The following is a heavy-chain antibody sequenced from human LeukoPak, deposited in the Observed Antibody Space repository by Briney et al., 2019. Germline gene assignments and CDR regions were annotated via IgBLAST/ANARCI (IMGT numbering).Heavy chain of an antibody. CDR1: EFAFSTYN. CDR2: ISTGSSTT. Sequence: GGSLRLSCAASEFAFSTYNMNWVRQAPGKGLEWVSYISTGSSTTYYADSVKGRFTISRDNVENSLYLQTNSLRDEDTAVYYCARVAAGYSVNYFDYWGQGTLVTVSS. V-gene: IGHV3-48*02. J-gene: IGHJ4*02. CDR3: ARVAAGYSVNYFDY. D-gene: IGHD4-23*01.